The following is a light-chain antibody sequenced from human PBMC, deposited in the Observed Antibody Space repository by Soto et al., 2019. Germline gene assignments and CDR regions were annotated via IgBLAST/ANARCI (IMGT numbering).Light chain of an antibody. Sequence: DIQMTQSPSSLSASVGDRVTITCRASQSISSHLNWYQQKAGKAPKLPIYAASSLQSGVPSRFSGSGSGTDFTLTISSLQPEDFATYYCQQSYSTPRTFGGGTKVEIK. CDR3: QQSYSTPRT. J-gene: IGKJ4*01. CDR1: QSISSH. CDR2: AAS. V-gene: IGKV1-39*01.